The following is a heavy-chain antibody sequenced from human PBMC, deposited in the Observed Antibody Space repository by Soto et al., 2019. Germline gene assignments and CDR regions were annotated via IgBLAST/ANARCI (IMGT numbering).Heavy chain of an antibody. D-gene: IGHD6-19*01. CDR3: ARDLAVAGTFDY. CDR1: GFTFRSYS. J-gene: IGHJ4*02. CDR2: ISSSSSYI. V-gene: IGHV3-21*01. Sequence: ESGGGLVKPGGSLRLSCAASGFTFRSYSMNWVRQAPGKGLEWVSSISSSSSYIYYADSVKGRFTISRDNAKNSLYLQMNSLRAEDTAVYYCARDLAVAGTFDYWGQGTLVTVSS.